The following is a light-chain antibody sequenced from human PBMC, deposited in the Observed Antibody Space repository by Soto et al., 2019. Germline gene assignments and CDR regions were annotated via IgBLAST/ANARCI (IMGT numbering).Light chain of an antibody. CDR1: SSNIGSKT. CDR2: NSY. CDR3: AAWDASLNGYV. V-gene: IGLV1-44*01. J-gene: IGLJ1*01. Sequence: QSVLTQPPSASGTPGQRVTISCSGSSSNIGSKTVNWYQQLPGTVPKLLIYNSYQRPSGVPDRFSGSKSGTSASLAISGLQSEEEADYYCAAWDASLNGYVFGAVTKVTVL.